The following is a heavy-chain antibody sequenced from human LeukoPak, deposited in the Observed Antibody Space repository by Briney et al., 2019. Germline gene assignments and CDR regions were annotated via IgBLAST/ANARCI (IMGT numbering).Heavy chain of an antibody. CDR1: GGSISSYY. D-gene: IGHD4-17*01. V-gene: IGHV4-59*01. CDR3: ARFDATVDAFDI. Sequence: SETLSLTCTVSGGSISSYYWSWIRQPPGKGLEWIGYIYYSGSTNYNPSLKSRVTTSVDTSKNQFSLKLSSVTAADTAVYYCARFDATVDAFDIWGQGTMVTVSS. J-gene: IGHJ3*02. CDR2: IYYSGST.